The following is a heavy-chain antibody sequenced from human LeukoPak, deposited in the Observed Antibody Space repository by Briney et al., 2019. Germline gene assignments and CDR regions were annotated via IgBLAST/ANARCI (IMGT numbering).Heavy chain of an antibody. J-gene: IGHJ4*02. Sequence: SETLSLTCTVSGYSISSGYYWGWIRQPPGKGLEWIGYIYYSGSTNYNPSLKSRVTISVDTSKNQFSLKLSSVTAADTAVYYCARETYYYDSSGYYHVFDYWGQGTLVTVSS. D-gene: IGHD3-22*01. CDR3: ARETYYYDSSGYYHVFDY. CDR2: IYYSGST. CDR1: GYSISSGYY. V-gene: IGHV4-38-2*02.